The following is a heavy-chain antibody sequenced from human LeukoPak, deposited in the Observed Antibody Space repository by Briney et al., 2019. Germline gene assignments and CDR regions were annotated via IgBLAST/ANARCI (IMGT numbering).Heavy chain of an antibody. D-gene: IGHD3-3*01. CDR1: GFTFSSFW. Sequence: TGGSLRLSCEASGFTFSSFWMGWVRQAPGKGLEWVANIHPDGSDTSYVGSVKGRFTISRDNAKNSLYLQMNSLRAEDTALYYCAKDFSGYYFDYWGQGTLVTVSS. J-gene: IGHJ4*02. V-gene: IGHV3-7*03. CDR2: IHPDGSDT. CDR3: AKDFSGYYFDY.